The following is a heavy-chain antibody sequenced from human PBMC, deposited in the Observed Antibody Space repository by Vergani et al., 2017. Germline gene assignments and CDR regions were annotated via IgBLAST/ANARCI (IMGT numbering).Heavy chain of an antibody. J-gene: IGHJ4*02. CDR2: ISGSGVSA. D-gene: IGHD3-10*01. Sequence: EVQLLESGGGLVQPGGSLRLSCAASGFTFSSYAMSWVRQAPGKGLEWVSAISGSGVSAYYTDSVKGRFTISRDNSKNMLFLQMNNLRTEDTAIYYCAKQYFVSGNYLFDYWAREPWSPSPQ. CDR1: GFTFSSYA. CDR3: AKQYFVSGNYLFDY. V-gene: IGHV3-23*01.